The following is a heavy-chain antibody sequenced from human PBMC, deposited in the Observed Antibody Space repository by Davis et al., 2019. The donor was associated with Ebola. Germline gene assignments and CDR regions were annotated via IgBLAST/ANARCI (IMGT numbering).Heavy chain of an antibody. CDR1: GFTFSSYG. J-gene: IGHJ4*02. V-gene: IGHV3-30*18. D-gene: IGHD2-8*02. CDR3: AKSTRLVGYDY. Sequence: GGSLRLSCAASGFTFSSYGMHWVRQAPGKGLEWVAVISYDGRNKYYADSVKGRFTISRDNSKNTLYLQMNSLRAEDTAVYYCAKSTRLVGYDYWGQGTLVTVSS. CDR2: ISYDGRNK.